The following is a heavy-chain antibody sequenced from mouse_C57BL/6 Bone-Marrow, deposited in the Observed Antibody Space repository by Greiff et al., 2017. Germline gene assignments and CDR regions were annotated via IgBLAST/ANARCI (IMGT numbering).Heavy chain of an antibody. Sequence: EVKVVESGGGLVKPGGSLKLSCAASGFTFSSYAMSWVRQTPEKRLEWVATISDGGSYTYYPDNVKGRFTISRDNAKNNLYLQMSHLKSEDTAMYYCARLDDGYFYFDYWGQGTTLTVSS. CDR2: ISDGGSYT. J-gene: IGHJ2*01. CDR3: ARLDDGYFYFDY. D-gene: IGHD2-3*01. CDR1: GFTFSSYA. V-gene: IGHV5-4*03.